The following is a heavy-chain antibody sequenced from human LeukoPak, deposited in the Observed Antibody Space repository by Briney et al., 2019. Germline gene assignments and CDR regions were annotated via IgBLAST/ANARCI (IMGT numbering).Heavy chain of an antibody. Sequence: GGSLRLSCAASGFTFSSYSMNWVRQALGKGLEWVSYISSASNTIYYADSVKGPFTISRDYAKNSLYLQMNSLRAEDTAMYYCARDGWFGDYNWFDPWRQGTLVTVSS. V-gene: IGHV3-48*01. D-gene: IGHD3-10*01. CDR1: GFTFSSYS. CDR3: ARDGWFGDYNWFDP. J-gene: IGHJ5*02. CDR2: ISSASNTI.